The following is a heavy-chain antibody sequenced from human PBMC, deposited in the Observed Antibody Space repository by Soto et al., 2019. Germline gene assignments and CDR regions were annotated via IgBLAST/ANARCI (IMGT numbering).Heavy chain of an antibody. CDR2: INTNTGNP. D-gene: IGHD6-6*01. Sequence: AAVKVSCKASGYTFTSYAMNWVRQAPGQGLEWMGWINTNTGNPTYAQGSTGRFVFSLDTSVSTAYLQICSLKAEDTAVYYCARESRRSSSPFDYWGQGTLVTVSS. J-gene: IGHJ4*02. V-gene: IGHV7-4-1*01. CDR1: GYTFTSYA. CDR3: ARESRRSSSPFDY.